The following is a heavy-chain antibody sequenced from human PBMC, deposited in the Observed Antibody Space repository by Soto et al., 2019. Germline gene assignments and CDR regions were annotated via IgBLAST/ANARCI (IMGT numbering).Heavy chain of an antibody. D-gene: IGHD4-4*01. CDR1: GFSLTTAVAG. CDR3: AHRGYGNYPRDNWFDP. CDR2: TYWNDDT. V-gene: IGHV2-5*01. Sequence: QITLKESGPTLVKPTQTLTLTCTFSGFSLTTAVAGVGWIRQPPGKALEWLALTYWNDDTRYNPSLKSRLTITKDTSKNQVVLTVTNMGPVDTATYYCAHRGYGNYPRDNWFDPWGQGILVIVSS. J-gene: IGHJ5*02.